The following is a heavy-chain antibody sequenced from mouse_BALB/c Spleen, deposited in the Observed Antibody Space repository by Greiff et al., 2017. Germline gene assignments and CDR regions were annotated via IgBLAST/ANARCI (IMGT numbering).Heavy chain of an antibody. CDR1: GFNIKDYY. J-gene: IGHJ1*01. D-gene: IGHD2-1*01. Sequence: EVKLMESGAELVRSGASVKLSCTASGFNIKDYYMHWVKQRPEQGLEWIGWIDPENGDTEYAPKFQGKATMTADTSSNTAYLQLSSLTSEDTAVYYCNAREGNYLYWYFDVWGAGTTVTVSS. V-gene: IGHV14-4*02. CDR2: IDPENGDT. CDR3: NAREGNYLYWYFDV.